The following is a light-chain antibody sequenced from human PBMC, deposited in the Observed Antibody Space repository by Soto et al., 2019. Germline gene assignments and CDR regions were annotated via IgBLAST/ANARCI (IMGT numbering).Light chain of an antibody. CDR2: EVS. CDR1: SSDVGYYNF. J-gene: IGLJ1*01. V-gene: IGLV2-14*01. Sequence: SVLTQPASVSGSPGQSINISCTGTSSDVGYYNFVSWYQQHPGKAPKLIIYEVSNRPSGVTNRFSASKSGNTASLTISGLQAEDEADYHCSSYSGSSAFYVFGTGTKVTVL. CDR3: SSYSGSSAFYV.